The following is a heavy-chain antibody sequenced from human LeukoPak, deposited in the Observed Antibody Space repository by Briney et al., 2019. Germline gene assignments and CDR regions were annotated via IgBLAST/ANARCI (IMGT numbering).Heavy chain of an antibody. D-gene: IGHD3-10*01. CDR2: ISSSSSYT. J-gene: IGHJ4*02. V-gene: IGHV3-21*01. CDR3: ARGRSSSGSMNEY. Sequence: GGSLRLSCAASGFTFSSYSMNWVRQAPGKGLEWVSSISSSSSYTYYADSVKGRFTISRDNAKSSLYLQMNSLRAEDTAVYYCARGRSSSGSMNEYWGQGTLVTVSS. CDR1: GFTFSSYS.